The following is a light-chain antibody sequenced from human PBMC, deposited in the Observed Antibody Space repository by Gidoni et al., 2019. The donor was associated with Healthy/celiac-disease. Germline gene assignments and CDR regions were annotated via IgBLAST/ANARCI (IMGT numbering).Light chain of an antibody. J-gene: IGKJ1*01. Sequence: EIVLTQSPGTLSLSPWERAPLSCRASQSVSRSYLAWYPQKPGKAPRLRIYGASSRDTGIPDRVSGSGFVTDFTLTISRLEPEDFAVYYCQQDGSSPRTFGQGTKVEIK. CDR3: QQDGSSPRT. CDR1: QSVSRSY. CDR2: GAS. V-gene: IGKV3-20*01.